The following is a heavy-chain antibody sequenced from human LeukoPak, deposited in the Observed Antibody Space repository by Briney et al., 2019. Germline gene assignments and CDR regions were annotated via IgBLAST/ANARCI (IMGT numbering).Heavy chain of an antibody. D-gene: IGHD2-15*01. CDR1: ANTFTGYY. V-gene: IGHV1-2*02. CDR3: LKYGSVVAHDGIDM. CDR2: INPNSGAT. J-gene: IGHJ3*02. Sequence: ASVKVSCKPSANTFTGYYMHWVRQAPGQGLEWMGWINPNSGATNYAQKFQGRVTMTRDTSMTKAYMELSSLRYDDTAVYFCLKYGSVVAHDGIDMWGQGTKVTVSS.